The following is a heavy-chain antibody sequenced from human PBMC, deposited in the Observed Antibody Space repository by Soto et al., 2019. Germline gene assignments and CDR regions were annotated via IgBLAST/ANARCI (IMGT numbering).Heavy chain of an antibody. D-gene: IGHD4-17*01. CDR2: IYYSGST. J-gene: IGHJ3*02. V-gene: IGHV4-59*01. CDR1: GGSISSYY. CDR3: ARDHSGEYEGRVFDI. Sequence: SETLSLTCTVSGGSISSYYWSWIRHPPGKGLEWSGYIYYSGSTNYNPSLKSQVTISVDTSKNQFSLKLRSVTAADTAVFFCARDHSGEYEGRVFDIWGEGTRVTVS.